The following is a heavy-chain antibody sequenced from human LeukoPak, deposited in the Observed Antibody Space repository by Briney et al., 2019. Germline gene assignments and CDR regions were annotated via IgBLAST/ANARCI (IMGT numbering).Heavy chain of an antibody. CDR1: GGSISSYY. CDR2: VYYTGST. D-gene: IGHD3-10*01. J-gene: IGHJ4*02. Sequence: SETLSLTCTVSGGSISSYYWSWVRQPPGKGLEWIGFVYYTGSTNYSPSLKSRVTISVATSKNQFSLKLTSVTAADTAIYYCTKGRGIWGQGTLVTVSS. CDR3: TKGRGI. V-gene: IGHV4-59*08.